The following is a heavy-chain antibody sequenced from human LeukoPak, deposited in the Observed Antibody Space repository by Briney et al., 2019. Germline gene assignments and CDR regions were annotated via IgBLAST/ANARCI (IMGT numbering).Heavy chain of an antibody. CDR1: GGSFSGYY. D-gene: IGHD2-15*01. J-gene: IGHJ5*02. Sequence: SETLSLTCAVYGGSFSGYYWSWIRQPPGKGLEWIGEINHSGSTNYNPSLKSRVTISVDTSKNQLSLKLSSVTAADTAVYYCAREWGYCSGGSCYSWFDPWGQGTLVTVSS. V-gene: IGHV4-34*01. CDR3: AREWGYCSGGSCYSWFDP. CDR2: INHSGST.